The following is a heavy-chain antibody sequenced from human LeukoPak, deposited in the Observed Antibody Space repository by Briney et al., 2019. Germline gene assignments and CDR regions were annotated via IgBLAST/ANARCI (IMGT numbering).Heavy chain of an antibody. Sequence: GGSLRLSCAASGFTFNSYGMSWVRQAPGKGLEWVSAISGSGGSTYYADSVKGRFTISRDNSKNTLYLQMNSLRAEDTATYYCAKNGDRGAYCSGGTCYPFYYYYIDVWGKGTTVTISS. D-gene: IGHD2-15*01. CDR3: AKNGDRGAYCSGGTCYPFYYYYIDV. J-gene: IGHJ6*03. CDR2: ISGSGGST. V-gene: IGHV3-23*01. CDR1: GFTFNSYG.